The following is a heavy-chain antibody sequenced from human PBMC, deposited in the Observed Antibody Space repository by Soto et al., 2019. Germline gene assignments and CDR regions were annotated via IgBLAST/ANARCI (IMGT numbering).Heavy chain of an antibody. Sequence: GASVKVSCKASGGTFSSYAISWVRQAPGQGLEWMGGIIPIFGTANYAQKFQGRVTITADESTSTAYMELSSLRSEDTAVYYCAREGSSGYYGYYYGMDVWGQGTTVTVSS. CDR2: IIPIFGTA. CDR1: GGTFSSYA. V-gene: IGHV1-69*13. CDR3: AREGSSGYYGYYYGMDV. D-gene: IGHD3-22*01. J-gene: IGHJ6*02.